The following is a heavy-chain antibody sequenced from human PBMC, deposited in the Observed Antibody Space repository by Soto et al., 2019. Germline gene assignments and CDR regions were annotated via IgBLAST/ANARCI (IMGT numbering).Heavy chain of an antibody. V-gene: IGHV3-30*18. Sequence: GGSLRLSCAASGFTFSTYGMHWVRQAPGKGLEWVGLISYDGSYKYYAEYMKGRFTISRDNSKNTLYLQLNSLRAADKAVYYCAKDPTYDSSGYYFYYGMDVWGQGTTVTVSS. CDR1: GFTFSTYG. CDR2: ISYDGSYK. J-gene: IGHJ6*02. CDR3: AKDPTYDSSGYYFYYGMDV. D-gene: IGHD3-22*01.